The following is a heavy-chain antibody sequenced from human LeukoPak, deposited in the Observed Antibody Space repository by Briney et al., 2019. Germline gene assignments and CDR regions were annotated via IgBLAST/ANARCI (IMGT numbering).Heavy chain of an antibody. CDR2: ISAYNGNT. CDR3: GRDLPGLRFLEWLFDY. V-gene: IGHV1-18*01. CDR1: GYTFTSYG. D-gene: IGHD3-3*01. Sequence: ASVKVSCKASGYTFTSYGISWVRQAPGQGLEWMGWISAYNGNTNYAQKLQGRVTMTTDTSTSTAYMELRSLRSDDTAVYYCGRDLPGLRFLEWLFDYWGQGTLVTVSS. J-gene: IGHJ4*02.